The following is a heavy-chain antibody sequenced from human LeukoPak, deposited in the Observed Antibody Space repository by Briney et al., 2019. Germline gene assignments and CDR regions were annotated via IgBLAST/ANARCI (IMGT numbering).Heavy chain of an antibody. D-gene: IGHD3-22*01. J-gene: IGHJ3*02. CDR2: IYYSGST. V-gene: IGHV4-59*08. CDR1: GGSISSYY. Sequence: SETLSLTCTVSGGSISSYYWSRIRQPPGKGLEWIGYIYYSGSTNYNPSLKSRVTISVDTSKNQFSLKLSSVTAADTAVYYCARPYYDSSGYYYNAFDIWGQGTMVTVSS. CDR3: ARPYYDSSGYYYNAFDI.